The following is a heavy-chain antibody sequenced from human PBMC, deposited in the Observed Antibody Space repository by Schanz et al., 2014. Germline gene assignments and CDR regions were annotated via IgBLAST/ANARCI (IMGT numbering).Heavy chain of an antibody. CDR1: GFTFDDFG. CDR2: ISWNSVSI. D-gene: IGHD3-16*01. CDR3: AKVRDDQRGAFDS. J-gene: IGHJ4*02. Sequence: EVYLVESGGDLVQPGKSLRLSCAASGFTFDDFGMHWVRQAPGKALEWVSGISWNSVSIGYADSVKGRFTISRDNAKNSLYLQMNSLRVDDTAFYFCAKVRDDQRGAFDSWGQGTLVTVSS. V-gene: IGHV3-9*01.